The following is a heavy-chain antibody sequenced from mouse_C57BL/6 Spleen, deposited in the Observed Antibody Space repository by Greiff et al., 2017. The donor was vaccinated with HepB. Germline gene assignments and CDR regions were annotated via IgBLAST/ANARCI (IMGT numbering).Heavy chain of an antibody. J-gene: IGHJ3*01. CDR1: GFTFSSYG. CDR2: ISNGGSYT. D-gene: IGHD2-5*01. Sequence: DVMLVESGGDLVKPGGSLKLSCAASGFTFSSYGMSWVRQTPDKRLEWVATISNGGSYTYYPDSVKGRFTISRDNAKNTLYLQMSSLKSEDTAMYYCARHNYSNYLLAYWGQGTLVTVSA. CDR3: ARHNYSNYLLAY. V-gene: IGHV5-6*02.